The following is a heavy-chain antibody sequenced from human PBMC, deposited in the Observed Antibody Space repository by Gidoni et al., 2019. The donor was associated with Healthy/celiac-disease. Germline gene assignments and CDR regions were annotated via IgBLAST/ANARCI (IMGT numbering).Heavy chain of an antibody. J-gene: IGHJ4*02. CDR3: ARGHLIAVAGTPFDY. CDR1: GFTFSSYG. CDR2: IWYDGSNK. D-gene: IGHD6-19*01. V-gene: IGHV3-33*01. Sequence: QVQLVESGGGVVQPGRSLRLSCAASGFTFSSYGMHWVRQAPGKGLEWVAVIWYDGSNKYYADSVKGRFTISRDNSKNTLYLQMNSLRAEDTAVYYCARGHLIAVAGTPFDYWGQGTLVTVSS.